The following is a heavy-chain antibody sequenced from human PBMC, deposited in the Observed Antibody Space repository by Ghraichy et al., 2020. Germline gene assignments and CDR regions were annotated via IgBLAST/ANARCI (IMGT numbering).Heavy chain of an antibody. D-gene: IGHD6-13*01. CDR1: GGSISSYY. Sequence: SETLSLTCTVSGGSISSYYWTWIRQPPGKGLEWIGYIYYSGSTNYNPSLKSRVTISVDTSKNQFSLNLSSVTAADTAVYYCARESSSLFAYFDYWGQGTLVTVSS. J-gene: IGHJ4*02. V-gene: IGHV4-59*01. CDR2: IYYSGST. CDR3: ARESSSLFAYFDY.